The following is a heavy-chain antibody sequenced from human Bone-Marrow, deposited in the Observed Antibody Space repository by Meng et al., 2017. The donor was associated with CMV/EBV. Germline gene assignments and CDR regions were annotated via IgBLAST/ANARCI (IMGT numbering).Heavy chain of an antibody. V-gene: IGHV4-34*01. D-gene: IGHD2-21*01. Sequence: SETLSLTCAVYNGSFSNYYWSWIRQPPGQGLEWIGEIHHSGSANYNPSLKSRVTMSVDTSKNQFSLKLRSVTATDTAVYYCARDTVYCGGDCPPAFDIWGQGTMVTVS. CDR3: ARDTVYCGGDCPPAFDI. J-gene: IGHJ3*02. CDR1: NGSFSNYY. CDR2: IHHSGSA.